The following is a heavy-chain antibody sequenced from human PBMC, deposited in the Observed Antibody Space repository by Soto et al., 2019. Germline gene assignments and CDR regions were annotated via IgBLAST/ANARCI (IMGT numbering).Heavy chain of an antibody. Sequence: QLQLQESGPGLVKPSETLSLTCTVSGGSISSSSYYWGXXRQPPGKGLEWIGSIYYSGSTYYNPSLKSRVTISVDTSKNQFSLKLSSVTAADTAVYYCARHSFGRDTFMIYNWFDPWGQGTLVTVSS. V-gene: IGHV4-39*01. CDR3: ARHSFGRDTFMIYNWFDP. CDR1: GGSISSSSYY. CDR2: IYYSGST. J-gene: IGHJ5*02. D-gene: IGHD3-16*01.